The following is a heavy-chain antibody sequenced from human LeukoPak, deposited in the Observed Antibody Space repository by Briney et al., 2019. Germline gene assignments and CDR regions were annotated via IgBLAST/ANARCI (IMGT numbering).Heavy chain of an antibody. D-gene: IGHD1-14*01. CDR1: GDSMNGHF. V-gene: IGHV4-59*11. CDR3: ASVFPNPYYYFDY. Sequence: SETLSLTCSVSGDSMNGHFWSWIRQSPGKGLEWIGNVHYSLPSNFSPSLKSRVTISTDTSKNQFSLKLSSVTAADTAVYYCASVFPNPYYYFDYWGQGALVTVSS. J-gene: IGHJ4*02. CDR2: VHYSLPS.